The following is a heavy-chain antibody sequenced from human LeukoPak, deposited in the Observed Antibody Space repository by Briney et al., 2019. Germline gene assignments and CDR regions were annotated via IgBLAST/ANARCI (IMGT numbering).Heavy chain of an antibody. D-gene: IGHD6-6*01. CDR3: TTEGGPYSSSSLSN. CDR2: IKSKTDGGTT. CDR1: GFTFSNAW. V-gene: IGHV3-15*01. J-gene: IGHJ4*02. Sequence: GGSLRLSCAASGFTFSNAWMSWVRQAPGKGLEWVGRIKSKTDGGTTDYAAPVKGRFTISRDDSKTTLYLQMDSLKTEDTAVYYCTTEGGPYSSSSLSNWGQGTLVTVSS.